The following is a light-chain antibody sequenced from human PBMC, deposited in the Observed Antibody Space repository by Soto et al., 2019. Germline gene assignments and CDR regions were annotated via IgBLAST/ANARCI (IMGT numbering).Light chain of an antibody. CDR3: SAYKRSKTLL. V-gene: IGLV2-14*01. Sequence: QSALTQPASVSGTPGQQITISCTGSSSDVGGYNYVAWYQQHPEKATKLMIYDVSNRPSGVSNRFSASKSGNTASLTISGLQAEDEAEYYCSAYKRSKTLLFGGGTKLTVL. CDR2: DVS. J-gene: IGLJ2*01. CDR1: SSDVGGYNY.